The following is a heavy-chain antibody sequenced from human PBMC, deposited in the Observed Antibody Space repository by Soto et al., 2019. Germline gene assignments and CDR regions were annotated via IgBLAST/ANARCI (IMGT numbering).Heavy chain of an antibody. Sequence: ASVKVSCKTSGYTFNNFGLSWVRQAPGQGLEWMGWISAYNGNTNYAQNFQGRVTMTTDTSTSTAYMELNSLKTEDTAVYYCGHDRSGYNYHFDSWGQGTLDTVSS. CDR2: ISAYNGNT. V-gene: IGHV1-18*01. CDR3: GHDRSGYNYHFDS. D-gene: IGHD3-22*01. J-gene: IGHJ4*02. CDR1: GYTFNNFG.